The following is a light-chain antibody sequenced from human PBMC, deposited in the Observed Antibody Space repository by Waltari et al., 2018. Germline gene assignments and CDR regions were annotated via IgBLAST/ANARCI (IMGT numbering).Light chain of an antibody. J-gene: IGKJ1*01. CDR3: QQYYSTPRT. V-gene: IGKV4-1*01. CDR1: SVLYSSNNKNY. Sequence: SVLYSSNNKNYLAWYQQRPGQPPKLLMYWASTRESGVPDRFSGSGSGTDFTLTISSLQAEDVAVYYCQQYYSTPRTFGQGTKVEIE. CDR2: WAS.